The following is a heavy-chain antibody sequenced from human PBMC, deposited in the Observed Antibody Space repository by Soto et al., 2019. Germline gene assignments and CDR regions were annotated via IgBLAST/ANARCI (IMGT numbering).Heavy chain of an antibody. CDR3: ARPFGMATIVGDAFDI. D-gene: IGHD3-22*01. V-gene: IGHV4-39*07. CDR2: IYYSGST. J-gene: IGHJ3*02. CDR1: GGSISSSSYY. Sequence: SETLSLTCTVSGGSISSSSYYWGWIRQPPGKGLEWIGSIYYSGSTYYNPSLKSRVTISVDTSKNQFSLKLSSVTAADTAVYYCARPFGMATIVGDAFDIWGQGTMVTVSS.